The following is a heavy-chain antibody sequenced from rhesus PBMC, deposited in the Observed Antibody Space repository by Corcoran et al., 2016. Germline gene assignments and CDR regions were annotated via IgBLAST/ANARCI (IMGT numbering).Heavy chain of an antibody. CDR2: IYGSGGST. D-gene: IGHD3-16*01. J-gene: IGHJ2*01. Sequence: QVQLQASGPAVATPSATLSPTCPVSGRPLRRPHPWRRIPPSPRKGLEWLGGIYGSGGSTEYNPSIKSRFTISKDTSKNQFSLKLSSVTAADTAVYYCARRSGRTWYFDLWGPGTPITISS. CDR1: GRPLRRPHP. V-gene: IGHV4-93*01. CDR3: ARRSGRTWYFDL.